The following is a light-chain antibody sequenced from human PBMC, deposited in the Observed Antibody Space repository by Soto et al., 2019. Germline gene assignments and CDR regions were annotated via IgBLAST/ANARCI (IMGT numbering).Light chain of an antibody. CDR1: QGISNY. Sequence: DIQMTQSPSSLSASVGDRVTITCRASQGISNYIAWYQQKPGKAPKLLIYAASTLQSGVPSRFSGSGSGTDFTLTINSLQPEDVETYSYQQYRSAPLFGPGTKVDIK. V-gene: IGKV1-27*01. CDR2: AAS. CDR3: QQYRSAPL. J-gene: IGKJ3*01.